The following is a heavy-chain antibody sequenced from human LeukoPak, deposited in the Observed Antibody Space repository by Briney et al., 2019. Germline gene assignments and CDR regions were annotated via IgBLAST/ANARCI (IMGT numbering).Heavy chain of an antibody. Sequence: GGSLRLSCAASGFTVRTNYVSWVRQAPGKGLERVSVIYSSGSTYYADSVKNRFTISRDEFNNTVYLQMNSLRVGDTAVYYCARATWGYQFDCWGQGTLVTVSS. CDR2: IYSSGST. J-gene: IGHJ4*02. CDR3: ARATWGYQFDC. V-gene: IGHV3-66*01. CDR1: GFTVRTNY. D-gene: IGHD5-12*01.